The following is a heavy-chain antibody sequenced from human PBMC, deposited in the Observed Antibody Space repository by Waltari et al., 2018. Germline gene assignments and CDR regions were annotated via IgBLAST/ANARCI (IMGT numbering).Heavy chain of an antibody. V-gene: IGHV4-39*07. D-gene: IGHD6-13*01. CDR2: IYNSGST. CDR3: ARKAAAGRFDY. CDR1: GGSISSSSYY. Sequence: QLQLQESGPGLVKPSETLSLTCTVSGGSISSSSYYWGWIRQPPGKGLEWIGSIYNSGSTYYNPSLKSRVTISVDTSKNQFSLKLSSVTAADTAVYYCARKAAAGRFDYWGQGTLVTVSS. J-gene: IGHJ4*02.